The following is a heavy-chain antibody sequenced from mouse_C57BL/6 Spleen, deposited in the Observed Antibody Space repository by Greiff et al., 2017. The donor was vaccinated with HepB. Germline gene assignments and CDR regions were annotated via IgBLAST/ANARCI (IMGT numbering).Heavy chain of an antibody. V-gene: IGHV5-16*01. Sequence: EVKVVESEGGLVQPGSSMKLSCTASGFTFSDYYMAWVRQVPEKGLEWVANINYDGSSTYYLDSLKSRFIISRDNAKNILYLQMSSLKSEDTATYYCARASGSSFDYWGQGTTLTVSS. D-gene: IGHD1-1*01. CDR3: ARASGSSFDY. CDR1: GFTFSDYY. J-gene: IGHJ2*01. CDR2: INYDGSST.